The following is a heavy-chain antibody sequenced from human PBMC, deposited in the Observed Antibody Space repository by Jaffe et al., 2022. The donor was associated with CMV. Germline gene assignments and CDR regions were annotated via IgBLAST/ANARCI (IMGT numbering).Heavy chain of an antibody. CDR2: INHSGST. J-gene: IGHJ5*02. V-gene: IGHV4-34*01. CDR1: GGSFSGYY. Sequence: QVQLQQWGAGLLKPSETLSLTCAVYGGSFSGYYWSWIRQPPGKGLEWIGEINHSGSTNYNPSLKSRVTISVDTSKNQFSLKLSSVTAADTAVYYCARGRAKLRYFDWFNWFDPWGQGTLVTVSS. CDR3: ARGRAKLRYFDWFNWFDP. D-gene: IGHD3-9*01.